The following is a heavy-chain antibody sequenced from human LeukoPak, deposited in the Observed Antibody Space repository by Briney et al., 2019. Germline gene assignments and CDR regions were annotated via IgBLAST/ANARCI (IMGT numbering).Heavy chain of an antibody. J-gene: IGHJ3*01. V-gene: IGHV1-46*01. CDR2: INPDGGNT. CDR1: GYSFTGYY. Sequence: ASVKVSCTASGYSFTGYYMHWVRQAPGQVLEWMGLINPDGGNTNYAQNFQGRVTLTRDTSTSTVYMELSSLRSEDTAIYYCARIRDGYNDAYDLWGQGTVVTVPS. CDR3: ARIRDGYNDAYDL. D-gene: IGHD5-24*01.